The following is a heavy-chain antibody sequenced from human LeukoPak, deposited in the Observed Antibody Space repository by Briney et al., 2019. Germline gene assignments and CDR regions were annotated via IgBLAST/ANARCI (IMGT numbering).Heavy chain of an antibody. J-gene: IGHJ4*02. V-gene: IGHV3-49*04. CDR2: IRKKDAGGTP. CDR3: TIGNI. Sequence: GQALRLSCTGSGFQLGDYSLSWVPQAPGKGLEWIGFIRKKDAGGTPGYAASLGDRVSISRDDSKSVAYLEMNSLKTDDTGTYYCTIGNIWGRGSQVIVSS. CDR1: GFQLGDYS.